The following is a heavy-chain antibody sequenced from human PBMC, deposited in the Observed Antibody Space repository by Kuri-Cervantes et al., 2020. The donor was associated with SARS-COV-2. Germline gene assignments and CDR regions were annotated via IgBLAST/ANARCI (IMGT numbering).Heavy chain of an antibody. D-gene: IGHD6-25*01. CDR1: GFTFSSYD. CDR2: IGTAGDT. V-gene: IGHV3-13*01. Sequence: GGSLRLSCAASGFTFSSYDMHWVRQATGKGLEWVSAIGTAGDTYYPGSVKGRFTISRENAKNSLYLQMNSLRAGDTAVYYCARSEAAWPVRYYYYYYGMDVWGQGTTVTVSS. J-gene: IGHJ6*02. CDR3: ARSEAAWPVRYYYYYYGMDV.